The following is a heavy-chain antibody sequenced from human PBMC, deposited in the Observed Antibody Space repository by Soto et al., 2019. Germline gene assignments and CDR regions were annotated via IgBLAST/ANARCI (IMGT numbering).Heavy chain of an antibody. CDR1: GGSISSYY. CDR3: ARFDGVGGSSWSWFDP. V-gene: IGHV4-59*01. Sequence: QVQLQESGPGLVKPSETLSLTCTVSGGSISSYYWSWIRQPPGKGLEWIGYIYYSGSTNYNPSLKSRVTISVDTSKNQFSLKLSSVTAADTAVYYCARFDGVGGSSWSWFDPWGQGTLVTVSS. J-gene: IGHJ5*02. D-gene: IGHD6-13*01. CDR2: IYYSGST.